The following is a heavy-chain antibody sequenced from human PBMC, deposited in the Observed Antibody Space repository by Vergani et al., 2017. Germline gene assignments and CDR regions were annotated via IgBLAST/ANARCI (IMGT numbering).Heavy chain of an antibody. CDR1: GFIFSTYA. CDR3: AKVGNPSIQYFDY. D-gene: IGHD1-14*01. V-gene: IGHV3-23*01. CDR2: ISGSGGST. Sequence: EVQLLESGGDLVQPGGSLRLSCTASGFIFSTYAMSWVRQAPGKGLEWVSAISGSGGSTYYADSVKGRFTISRDNSKNTLYLQMNSLRAEDTAVYYCAKVGNPSIQYFDYWGQGTLVTVSS. J-gene: IGHJ4*02.